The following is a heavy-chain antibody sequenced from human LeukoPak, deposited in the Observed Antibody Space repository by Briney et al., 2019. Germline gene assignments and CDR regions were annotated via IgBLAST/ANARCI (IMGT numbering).Heavy chain of an antibody. J-gene: IGHJ5*02. V-gene: IGHV4-38-2*01. Sequence: SETLSLTCAVSGYSISSGYYWGWIRQPPGKGPEWIGSIYHSGSTYYNPSLKSRVTISVDTSKNQFSLKLSSVTAADTAVYYCARHSGRIAAAGTDWFDPWGQGTLVTVSS. D-gene: IGHD6-13*01. CDR3: ARHSGRIAAAGTDWFDP. CDR2: IYHSGST. CDR1: GYSISSGYY.